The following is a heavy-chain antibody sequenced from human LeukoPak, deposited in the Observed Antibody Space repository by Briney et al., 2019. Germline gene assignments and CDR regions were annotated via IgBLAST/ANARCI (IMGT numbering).Heavy chain of an antibody. Sequence: GGSRGLSCAASGFTFSTYAMSWVRQAPGKGLEWVSDISGSGDSTHYADSVKGRFTISRDNSKNTLYLQMNSLRAEDTAVYYCAKRSSSGWYPAAFDIWGQGTMVTVSS. CDR3: AKRSSSGWYPAAFDI. CDR2: ISGSGDST. J-gene: IGHJ3*02. V-gene: IGHV3-23*01. CDR1: GFTFSTYA. D-gene: IGHD6-19*01.